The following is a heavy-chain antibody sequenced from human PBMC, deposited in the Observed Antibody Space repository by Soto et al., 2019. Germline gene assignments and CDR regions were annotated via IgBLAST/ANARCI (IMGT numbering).Heavy chain of an antibody. D-gene: IGHD5-12*01. CDR2: IRSKANSYAT. Sequence: EVQLVESGGGLVQPGGSLKLSCAASGFTFSGSAMHWVRQASGKGLEWVGRIRSKANSYATAYAASVKGRFTISRDDSKTTAYLQMNSLKTEDTAVYYCTRPDSCYDPPNYYYDGMDVWGQGTTVTVSS. CDR3: TRPDSCYDPPNYYYDGMDV. J-gene: IGHJ6*02. CDR1: GFTFSGSA. V-gene: IGHV3-73*02.